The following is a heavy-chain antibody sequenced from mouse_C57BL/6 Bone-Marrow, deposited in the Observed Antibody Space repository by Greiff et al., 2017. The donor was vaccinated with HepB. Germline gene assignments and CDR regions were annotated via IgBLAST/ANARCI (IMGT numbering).Heavy chain of an antibody. J-gene: IGHJ3*01. V-gene: IGHV1-82*01. CDR1: GYAFSSSW. CDR2: IYPGDGDT. D-gene: IGHD1-1*01. Sequence: VKLQESGPELVKPGASVKISCKASGYAFSSSWMNWVKQRPGKGLEWIGRIYPGDGDTNYNGKFKGKATLTADKSSSTAYMQLSSLTSEDSAVYFCARKDYYYGAWFAYWGQGTLVTVSA. CDR3: ARKDYYYGAWFAY.